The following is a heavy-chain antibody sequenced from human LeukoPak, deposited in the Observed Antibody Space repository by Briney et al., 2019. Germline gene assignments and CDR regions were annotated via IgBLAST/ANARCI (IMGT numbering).Heavy chain of an antibody. D-gene: IGHD6-13*01. J-gene: IGHJ4*02. Sequence: SETLSLTCTVSGGSISSYYWSWIRQPPGKGLEWIGYIYYSGSTNYNPSLKSRVTISVDTSKNQFSLKLSSVTAADMAVYYCARSRVAAAGGFDYWGQGTLVTVSS. CDR3: ARSRVAAAGGFDY. CDR1: GGSISSYY. V-gene: IGHV4-59*01. CDR2: IYYSGST.